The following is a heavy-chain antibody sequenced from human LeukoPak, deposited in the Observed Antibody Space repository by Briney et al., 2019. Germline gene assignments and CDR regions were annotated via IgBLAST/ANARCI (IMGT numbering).Heavy chain of an antibody. D-gene: IGHD3-9*01. CDR1: GYTFSNYG. CDR3: ARDWYYDILTGSFDTFDI. Sequence: ASVKVSCKASGYTFSNYGISWVRQAPGQGLEWMGWISTYNGDTKYAQNVQGRVTMTTDTSTTTAYMELRSLRPDDTAVYYCARDWYYDILTGSFDTFDIWGQGTMVAVSS. CDR2: ISTYNGDT. V-gene: IGHV1-18*01. J-gene: IGHJ3*02.